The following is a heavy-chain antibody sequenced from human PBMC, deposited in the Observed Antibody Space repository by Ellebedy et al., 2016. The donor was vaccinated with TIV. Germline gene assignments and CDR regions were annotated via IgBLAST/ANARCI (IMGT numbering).Heavy chain of an antibody. D-gene: IGHD5-18*01. V-gene: IGHV1-24*01. CDR3: AAVRIQIWFPNWFDP. Sequence: ASVKVSCKVSGHTLMELSMHWVRQAPGKGLEWVGGFDPEHGRAIYAQKFQDRVTMTEDTSTETVYMELSSLRSEDTAVYYCAAVRIQIWFPNWFDPWGQGTLVTVSS. J-gene: IGHJ5*02. CDR2: FDPEHGRA. CDR1: GHTLMELS.